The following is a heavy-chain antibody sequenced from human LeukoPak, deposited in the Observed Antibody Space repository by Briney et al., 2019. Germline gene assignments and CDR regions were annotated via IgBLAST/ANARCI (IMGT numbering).Heavy chain of an antibody. Sequence: SETLSLTCTVSGGSISSGDYYWSWIRQPPGKGLEWIGYIYYSGSTYYNPSLKSRVTISVDTSKNQFSLKLSSVTAADTAVYYCARDSILIPNFNWFDPWGQGTLVTVSS. V-gene: IGHV4-30-4*01. CDR1: GGSISSGDYY. CDR3: ARDSILIPNFNWFDP. D-gene: IGHD1-1*01. CDR2: IYYSGST. J-gene: IGHJ5*02.